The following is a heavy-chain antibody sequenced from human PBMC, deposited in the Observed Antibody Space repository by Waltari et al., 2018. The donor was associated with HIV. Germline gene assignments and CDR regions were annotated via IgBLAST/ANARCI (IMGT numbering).Heavy chain of an antibody. V-gene: IGHV4-38-2*02. CDR2: IYHSGST. Sequence: QVQLQESGPGLVKPSETLSLTCAVSGYSISSGYYWGWIRQPPGKGLEWIGSIYHSGSTYYNPSLKSRVTISVDTSKNQFSLKLSSVTAADTAVYYCARDPYNWNDGDYWGQGTLVTVSS. D-gene: IGHD1-1*01. J-gene: IGHJ4*02. CDR3: ARDPYNWNDGDY. CDR1: GYSISSGYY.